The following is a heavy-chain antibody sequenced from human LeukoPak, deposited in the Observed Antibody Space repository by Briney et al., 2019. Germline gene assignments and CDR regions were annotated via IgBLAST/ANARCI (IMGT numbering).Heavy chain of an antibody. J-gene: IGHJ4*02. CDR3: ARVANGDYFDF. D-gene: IGHD4-17*01. CDR1: GGSISSGGYY. V-gene: IGHV4-31*03. CDR2: IYYSGST. Sequence: PSQTLSLTCTVSGGSISSGGYYWSWIRQHPGKGLEWIGYIYYSGSTYYNPSLKSRISISEDTSKNHFSLNLTSVTAADTAVYYCARVANGDYFDFWGQGTLVTVSS.